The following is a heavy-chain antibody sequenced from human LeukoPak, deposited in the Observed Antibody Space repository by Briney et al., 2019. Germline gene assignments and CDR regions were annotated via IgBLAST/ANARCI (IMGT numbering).Heavy chain of an antibody. Sequence: GGSLRLSCAASGFDLSTYWMSWVRQAPGKGLEWAANIKYDGREKYFVGSVKGRFTISRDNAENSLYLQMNSLSAEDTAVYFCTRDTRRAICSGMDCYYYMDVWGKGTTVTVS. CDR3: TRDTRRAICSGMDCYYYMDV. CDR1: GFDLSTYW. CDR2: IKYDGREK. J-gene: IGHJ6*03. D-gene: IGHD2-15*01. V-gene: IGHV3-7*01.